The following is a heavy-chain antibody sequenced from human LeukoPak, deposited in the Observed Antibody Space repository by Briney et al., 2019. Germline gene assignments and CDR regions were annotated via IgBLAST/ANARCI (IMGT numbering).Heavy chain of an antibody. CDR1: GGSISSSSYY. J-gene: IGHJ4*02. D-gene: IGHD4-17*01. CDR3: ARVLDDGTVTTGFDY. Sequence: PSETLSLTCTVSGGSISSSSYYWGWIRQPPGKGLEWIGSIYYSGSTYYNPSLESRVTISVDTSKNQFSLKLSSVTAADTAVYYCARVLDDGTVTTGFDYWGQGTLVTVSS. CDR2: IYYSGST. V-gene: IGHV4-39*07.